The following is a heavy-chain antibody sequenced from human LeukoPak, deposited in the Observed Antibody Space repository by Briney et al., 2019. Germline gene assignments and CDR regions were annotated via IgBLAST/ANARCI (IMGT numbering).Heavy chain of an antibody. J-gene: IGHJ4*02. CDR3: ATADLSSFMVRGDEDTPAFDY. V-gene: IGHV1-24*01. CDR1: GYTLTELS. D-gene: IGHD3-10*01. Sequence: ASVKVSCKVSGYTLTELSMHWVRHAPGKGLEWMGVFDPDDGETIYAQKFHGRVTMTEDTSTDTDYMELSSLGSEDTAVYYCATADLSSFMVRGDEDTPAFDYWGQGTLVTVSS. CDR2: FDPDDGET.